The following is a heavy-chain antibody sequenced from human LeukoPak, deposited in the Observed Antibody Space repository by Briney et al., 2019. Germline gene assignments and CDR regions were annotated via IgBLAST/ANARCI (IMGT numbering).Heavy chain of an antibody. CDR3: ARDWGSSSEGYDY. Sequence: GGSLRLSCAASGFTFSGDYMSWIRQAPGKGLEWVSYISSVGSSTVYADSVKGRFTISRDNTKSSLFLQMNSLRAEDTAVYYCARDWGSSSEGYDYWGQGTLVTVSS. V-gene: IGHV3-11*04. D-gene: IGHD6-6*01. CDR2: ISSVGSST. J-gene: IGHJ4*02. CDR1: GFTFSGDY.